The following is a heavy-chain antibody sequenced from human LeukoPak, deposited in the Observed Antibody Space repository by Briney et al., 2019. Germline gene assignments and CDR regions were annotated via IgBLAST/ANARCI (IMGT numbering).Heavy chain of an antibody. CDR1: GFTFTSYW. D-gene: IGHD4-17*01. CDR3: AMIMTTVSGDY. J-gene: IGHJ4*02. Sequence: PGGSLRLSCAASGFTFTSYWMHWVRQAPGKGLVWVSRVNSDGSSTTYADSVKGRFTISRDNAKNTLYLQMNSLRAEDTAVYYCAMIMTTVSGDYWGQGTLVTVSS. V-gene: IGHV3-74*01. CDR2: VNSDGSST.